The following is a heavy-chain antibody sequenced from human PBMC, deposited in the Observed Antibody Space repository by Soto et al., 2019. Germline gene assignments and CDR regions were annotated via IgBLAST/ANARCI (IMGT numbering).Heavy chain of an antibody. Sequence: QVQLVQSGAEVKKPGASVKVSCKASGYTFTSYGISWVRQAPGQGLEWMGWISAYNGNTNYAQKLQGRVTMTTDTPTSTAYIKLRSLRSDDTAVYYCARAPRYYYGSGSYFLVWGQGTLVTVSS. CDR1: GYTFTSYG. CDR3: ARAPRYYYGSGSYFLV. J-gene: IGHJ4*02. D-gene: IGHD3-10*01. CDR2: ISAYNGNT. V-gene: IGHV1-18*01.